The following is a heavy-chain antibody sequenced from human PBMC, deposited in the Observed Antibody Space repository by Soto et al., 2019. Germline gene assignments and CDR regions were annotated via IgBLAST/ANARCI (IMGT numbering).Heavy chain of an antibody. CDR3: ARDQGVLRYFDWLSPSHAFDI. CDR1: GYTFTGYY. CDR2: INPNSGGT. V-gene: IGHV1-2*04. J-gene: IGHJ3*02. D-gene: IGHD3-9*01. Sequence: EASVKVSCKASGYTFTGYYMHWVRQAPGQGLEWMGWINPNSGGTNYAQKFQGWVTMTRDTSISTAYMELSRLRSDDTAVYYCARDQGVLRYFDWLSPSHAFDIWGQGTMVTVSS.